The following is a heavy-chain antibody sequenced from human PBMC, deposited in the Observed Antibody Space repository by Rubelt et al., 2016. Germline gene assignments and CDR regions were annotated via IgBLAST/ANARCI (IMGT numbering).Heavy chain of an antibody. CDR2: ISSSSSYI. V-gene: IGHV3-21*01. J-gene: IGHJ4*02. Sequence: PGKGLEWVSSISSSSSYIYYADSVKGRFTISRDNAKNSLYLQMNSLRAEDTAVYYCASTPDKRITGSPRLYYWGQGTLVTVSS. CDR3: ASTPDKRITGSPRLYY. D-gene: IGHD1-20*01.